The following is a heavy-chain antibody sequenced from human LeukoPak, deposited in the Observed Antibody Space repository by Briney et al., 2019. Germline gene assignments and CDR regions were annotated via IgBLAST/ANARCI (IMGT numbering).Heavy chain of an antibody. J-gene: IGHJ5*02. V-gene: IGHV4-30-4*01. D-gene: IGHD4-17*01. CDR1: GGSISSGDYY. CDR2: IYYSGST. Sequence: SETLSLTCTVSGGSISSGDYYWSWIRQPPGKGLEWIGYIYYSGSTYYNPSLKNRVTISVDTSKNQFSLKLSSVTAADTAVYYCARDNYGDYANWFDPWGQGTLVTVSS. CDR3: ARDNYGDYANWFDP.